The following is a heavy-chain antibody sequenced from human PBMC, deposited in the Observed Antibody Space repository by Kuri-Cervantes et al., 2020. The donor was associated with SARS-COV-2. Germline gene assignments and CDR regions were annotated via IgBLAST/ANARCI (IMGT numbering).Heavy chain of an antibody. J-gene: IGHJ3*02. Sequence: GGSLRPSCPPAGSTFSDYYMSWTRQAPGKGLEWVSYITRIGSTIYYADSVKGRFTISRDNAKNSLYLQMSSLRDEDTAVYYCARDTAWAFDIWGQGTMVTVSS. CDR1: GSTFSDYY. V-gene: IGHV3-11*04. CDR2: ITRIGSTI. CDR3: ARDTAWAFDI.